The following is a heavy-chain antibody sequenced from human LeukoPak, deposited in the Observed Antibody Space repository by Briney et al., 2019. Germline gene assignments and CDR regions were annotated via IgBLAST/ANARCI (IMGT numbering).Heavy chain of an antibody. D-gene: IGHD2-2*01. CDR2: ISSSGGST. Sequence: GGSLRLSCAASGFTFSTYAMTWVRQAPGQGLEWVSGISSSGGSTFYADSVKGRLTISRDSSKNTLYLQMNSLRAEDTAVYYCAKMLPDIVVVPAATLVGWGQGTLVTVSS. V-gene: IGHV3-23*01. J-gene: IGHJ4*02. CDR1: GFTFSTYA. CDR3: AKMLPDIVVVPAATLVG.